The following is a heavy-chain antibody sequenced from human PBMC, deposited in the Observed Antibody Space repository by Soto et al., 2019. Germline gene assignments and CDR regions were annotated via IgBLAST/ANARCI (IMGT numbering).Heavy chain of an antibody. D-gene: IGHD2-2*01. Sequence: SETLSLTCAVYGGSFSGYYWSWIRQPPGKGLEWIGEINHSGSTNYNPSLKSRVTISVDTSKNQFSLKLSSVTAADTAVYYCARGHTDIVVVPAPFYFDYWGQGTLVTVSS. V-gene: IGHV4-34*01. CDR2: INHSGST. CDR1: GGSFSGYY. J-gene: IGHJ4*02. CDR3: ARGHTDIVVVPAPFYFDY.